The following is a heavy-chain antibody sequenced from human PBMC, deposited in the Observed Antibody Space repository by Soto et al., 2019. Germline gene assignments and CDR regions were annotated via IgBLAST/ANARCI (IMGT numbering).Heavy chain of an antibody. Sequence: QVQLVQSGAEVKKPGSSVKVSCKASGGTFSSYAISWVRQAPGQGLEWMGGIIPIFGTANYAQKFQGRVTITADESTSTAYMELSSMRSEDTAVYYCARRWLQLMGYSFDIFGQGTMVTVSS. V-gene: IGHV1-69*01. D-gene: IGHD5-12*01. CDR3: ARRWLQLMGYSFDI. CDR1: GGTFSSYA. CDR2: IIPIFGTA. J-gene: IGHJ3*02.